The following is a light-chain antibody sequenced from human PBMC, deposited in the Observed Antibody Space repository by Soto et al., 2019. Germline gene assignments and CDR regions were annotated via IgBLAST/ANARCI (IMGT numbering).Light chain of an antibody. CDR1: SSDIGVYNF. J-gene: IGLJ1*01. Sequence: QSALTQPASVSGSPGQSITIFCTGTSSDIGVYNFVSWYQQHPGKAPKLMIYDVNSRPSGVSSRFSGSKSGNTASLTISWLQAEDEADYYCNSYTSASPYVFGRGTKLTVL. CDR3: NSYTSASPYV. V-gene: IGLV2-14*03. CDR2: DVN.